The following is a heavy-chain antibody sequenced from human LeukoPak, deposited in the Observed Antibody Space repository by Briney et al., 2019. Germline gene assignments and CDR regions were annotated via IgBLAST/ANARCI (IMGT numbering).Heavy chain of an antibody. D-gene: IGHD4-17*01. V-gene: IGHV3-21*01. CDR1: GFTFSSYS. J-gene: IGHJ5*02. CDR2: ISSSSSYI. Sequence: GGSLRLSCAASGFTFSSYSMNWVRQAPGKGLEWVSSISSSSSYIYYADSVKGRFTISRDNAKNSLYLQMNSLRAEDTAVYYCARSPEGAVTHPSWFDPWGQGTLVTVSS. CDR3: ARSPEGAVTHPSWFDP.